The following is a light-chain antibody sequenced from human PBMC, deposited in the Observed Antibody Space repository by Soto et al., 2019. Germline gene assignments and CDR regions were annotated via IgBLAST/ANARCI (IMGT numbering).Light chain of an antibody. CDR1: SSDVGGYNY. CDR2: EVS. J-gene: IGLJ3*02. CDR3: GSYTSSSTWV. V-gene: IGLV2-14*01. Sequence: QSALTQPASVSGSPGQSITISCTGTSSDVGGYNYVSWYQHHPGKAPKLMIYEVSNRPSGVSNRFSGSKSGNTASLTISGLQAEGEADYYCGSYTSSSTWVFGGGTKLTVL.